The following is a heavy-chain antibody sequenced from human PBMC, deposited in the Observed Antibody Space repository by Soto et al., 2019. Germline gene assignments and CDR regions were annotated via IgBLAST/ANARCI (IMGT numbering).Heavy chain of an antibody. CDR2: IYPGDSDI. CDR1: GYSFTNYW. CDR3: ARSEVEAKFYNWFDP. D-gene: IGHD1-26*01. Sequence: HGESLKISCKGSGYSFTNYWIGWVRQMPGKGLEWMGIIYPGDSDIRYSPSFQGQVTISADKSISTAYLQWSSLKASDTAMYYCARSEVEAKFYNWFDPWGQGPLVT. V-gene: IGHV5-51*01. J-gene: IGHJ5*02.